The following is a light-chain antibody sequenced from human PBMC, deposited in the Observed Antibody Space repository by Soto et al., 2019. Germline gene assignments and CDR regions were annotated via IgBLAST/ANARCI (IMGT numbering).Light chain of an antibody. CDR2: AAS. V-gene: IGKV1-17*01. J-gene: IGKJ1*01. CDR1: QGIRSA. Sequence: IQVTKSPSSLSASVGDRVTITCRTSQGIRSALGWYQQKPGKVPKLLIYAASTLQSGVPSRFSGSGSGREFTLTISSLQPDDFATYYCQQYNSYPSFGQGTNVDIK. CDR3: QQYNSYPS.